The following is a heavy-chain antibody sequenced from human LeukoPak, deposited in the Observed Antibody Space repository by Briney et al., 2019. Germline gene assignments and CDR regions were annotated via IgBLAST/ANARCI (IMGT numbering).Heavy chain of an antibody. CDR3: ARGGYSGYYFDY. Sequence: PSQTLSLTCAVSGGSISSGGYSWSWIRQPPGQGLEWIGYIYHSGSTYYNPSLKSRVTISVDRSKNQFSLKLSSVTAADTAVYYCARGGYSGYYFDYWGQGTLVTVSS. CDR2: IYHSGST. CDR1: GGSISSGGYS. D-gene: IGHD2-15*01. J-gene: IGHJ4*02. V-gene: IGHV4-30-2*01.